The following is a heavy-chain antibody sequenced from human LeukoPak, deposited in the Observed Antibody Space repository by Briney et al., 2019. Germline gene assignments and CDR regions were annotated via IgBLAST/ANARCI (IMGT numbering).Heavy chain of an antibody. CDR3: AKHFDWQILYYFDS. CDR1: GFTFSSYA. Sequence: PGGSLRLSCAASGFTFSSYAMSWVRQAPGKGLGWVSVISGGGGSPYYADSVKGRFTISRDNAKNTLYLQMNSLRAEDTAVYYCAKHFDWQILYYFDSWGQGTLVTVSA. V-gene: IGHV3-23*01. J-gene: IGHJ4*02. CDR2: ISGGGGSP. D-gene: IGHD3-9*01.